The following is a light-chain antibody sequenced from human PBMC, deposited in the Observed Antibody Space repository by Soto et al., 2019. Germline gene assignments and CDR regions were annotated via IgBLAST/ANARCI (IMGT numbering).Light chain of an antibody. CDR1: QSISSW. Sequence: DIQMTPSPSTLSASVGDRVTITCRANQSISSWLAWYQQKPGKAPKLLIYDASSLESGVPSRFIGSGSGTKFTLTISSLQPDDFATYYCQHYNTYSPKTFGQGTKVEIK. J-gene: IGKJ1*01. V-gene: IGKV1-5*01. CDR3: QHYNTYSPKT. CDR2: DAS.